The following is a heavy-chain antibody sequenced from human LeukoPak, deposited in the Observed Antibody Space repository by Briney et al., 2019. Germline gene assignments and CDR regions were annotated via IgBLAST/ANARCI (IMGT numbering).Heavy chain of an antibody. CDR1: GFTFSSYG. Sequence: TGGSLRLSCAASGFTFSSYGMHWVRQAPGKGLEWVAVISYDGSNKYYADSVKGRFTISRDNSKNTLYLQMNSLRAEDTAVYYCAKGLSGSPLRWFDPWGQEPWSPSPQ. D-gene: IGHD2-15*01. J-gene: IGHJ5*02. V-gene: IGHV3-30*18. CDR3: AKGLSGSPLRWFDP. CDR2: ISYDGSNK.